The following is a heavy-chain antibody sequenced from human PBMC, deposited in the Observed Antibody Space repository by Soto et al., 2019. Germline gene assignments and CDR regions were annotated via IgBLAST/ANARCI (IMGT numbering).Heavy chain of an antibody. J-gene: IGHJ6*02. D-gene: IGHD6-13*01. CDR2: IYPGDSDT. CDR1: GYSFTSYW. CDR3: ASLGGAAAGNFYYYGMDV. Sequence: GESLKISCKGSGYSFTSYWIGWVRQMPGKGLEWMGIIYPGDSDTRYSPSFQGQVTISADKSISTAYLQWSSLKASDTAMYYCASLGGAAAGNFYYYGMDVWGQGTTVTSP. V-gene: IGHV5-51*01.